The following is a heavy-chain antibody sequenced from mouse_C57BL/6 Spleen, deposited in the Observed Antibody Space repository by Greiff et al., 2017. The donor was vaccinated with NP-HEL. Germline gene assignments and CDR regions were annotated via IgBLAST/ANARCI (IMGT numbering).Heavy chain of an antibody. D-gene: IGHD1-1*01. CDR1: GYTFTSYW. CDR2: IDPSDSET. V-gene: IGHV1-52*01. CDR3: ALITTVVDY. J-gene: IGHJ2*01. Sequence: VQLQQPGAELVRPGSSVKLSCKASGYTFTSYWMHWVKQRPIQGLEWIGNIDPSDSETHYNQKFKDKATLTVDKSSSTAYMQLISLTSEDSAVYYCALITTVVDYWGQGTTLTVSS.